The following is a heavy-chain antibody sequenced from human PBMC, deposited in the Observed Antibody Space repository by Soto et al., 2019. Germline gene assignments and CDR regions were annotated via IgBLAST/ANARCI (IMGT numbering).Heavy chain of an antibody. CDR2: ISNDGSIK. D-gene: IGHD1-26*01. J-gene: IGHJ4*02. Sequence: VQLVESGGDVVQPGRSLRLSCAASGFTFSTYSMHWVRQAPGKGLEWVAVISNDGSIKYYADPVKGRFTVSRDNSKNTLYLQVNNLRVEDTAVYYCAKDQAPYSPFYFEYWGQGTLVTVSS. V-gene: IGHV3-30*18. CDR3: AKDQAPYSPFYFEY. CDR1: GFTFSTYS.